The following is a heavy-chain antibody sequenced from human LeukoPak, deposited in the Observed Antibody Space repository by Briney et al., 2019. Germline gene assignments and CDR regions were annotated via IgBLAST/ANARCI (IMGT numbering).Heavy chain of an antibody. Sequence: GGSLRLSCAASGFTFSTYWMHWVRQAPGKGPVWVSRISSDGSNTIYADSVKGRFTISRDNAKNTLYLQMNNLRAEDAAVYYCVRDKISGWFVDQWGQGTLVTVSS. CDR3: VRDKISGWFVDQ. D-gene: IGHD6-19*01. CDR1: GFTFSTYW. V-gene: IGHV3-74*01. J-gene: IGHJ4*02. CDR2: ISSDGSNT.